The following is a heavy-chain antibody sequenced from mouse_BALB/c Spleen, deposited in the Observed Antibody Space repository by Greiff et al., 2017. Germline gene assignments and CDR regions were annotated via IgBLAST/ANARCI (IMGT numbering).Heavy chain of an antibody. V-gene: IGHV1-69*01. Sequence: QVQLQQPGAELVMPGASVKMSCKASGYTFTDYWMHWVKQRPGQGLEWIGAIDTSDSYTSYNQKFKGKATLTVDESSSTAYMQLSSLTSEDSAVYYCARGTVYAMDYWGQGTSVTVSS. CDR1: GYTFTDYW. D-gene: IGHD1-1*01. J-gene: IGHJ4*01. CDR3: ARGTVYAMDY. CDR2: IDTSDSYT.